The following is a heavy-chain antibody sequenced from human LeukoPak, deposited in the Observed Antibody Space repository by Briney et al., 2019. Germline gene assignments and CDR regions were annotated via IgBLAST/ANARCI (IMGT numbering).Heavy chain of an antibody. V-gene: IGHV3-11*04. CDR2: ISSSGSTI. J-gene: IGHJ4*02. CDR3: ARDHLSYEISGPRFDY. Sequence: GGSLRLSCAASGFTFSDYYMSWIRQAPGKGLEWVSYISSSGSTIYYADSVKGRFTTSRDNAKNSLYLQMNSLRVEDTAVYFCARDHLSYEISGPRFDYWGQGTLVTVSS. D-gene: IGHD3-10*01. CDR1: GFTFSDYY.